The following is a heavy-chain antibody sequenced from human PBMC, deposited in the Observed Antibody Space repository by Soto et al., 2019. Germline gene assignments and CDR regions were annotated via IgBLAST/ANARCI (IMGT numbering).Heavy chain of an antibody. CDR3: SRGPRWLQQPFDD. CDR2: INHSGST. Sequence: PSETLSLTCAVYGGSFSGYYWSWIRQPPGKGLEWIGEINHSGSTNYNPSLKSRVTISVDTSKNQFSLKLSSVTAADTAVYYCSRGPRWLQQPFDDWGQGTLVPVAS. V-gene: IGHV4-34*01. J-gene: IGHJ4*02. D-gene: IGHD5-12*01. CDR1: GGSFSGYY.